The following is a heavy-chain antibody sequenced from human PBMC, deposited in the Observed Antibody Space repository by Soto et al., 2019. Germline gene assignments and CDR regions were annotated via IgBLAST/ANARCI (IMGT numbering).Heavy chain of an antibody. V-gene: IGHV3-7*03. CDR3: VKDGGYCSSSTCYAPRNHYFDS. CDR1: GFTFSDYW. Sequence: PGGSLRLSCEASGFTFSDYWMSWVRQAPGKGPEWVANIKFDGSEKQYVDSVRGRFTISRDNSRSSLSLQMNSLRAGDTAVYYCVKDGGYCSSSTCYAPRNHYFDSWGQGTLVIVSS. D-gene: IGHD2-2*01. J-gene: IGHJ4*02. CDR2: IKFDGSEK.